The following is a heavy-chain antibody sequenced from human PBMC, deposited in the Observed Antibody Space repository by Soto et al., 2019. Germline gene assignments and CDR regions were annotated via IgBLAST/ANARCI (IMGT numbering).Heavy chain of an antibody. V-gene: IGHV3-53*02. D-gene: IGHD1-26*01. Sequence: EVQLVETGGGLIQPGGSLRLSCAASGFTVSSNYMSWVRQAPGKGLEWVSVIYSGDSTYYADSVKGRFTISRDNSKNTLYVQMNSLTVEDTAVYYCARAQYTGSYFDACDVWGQGTMVTVSS. J-gene: IGHJ3*01. CDR3: ARAQYTGSYFDACDV. CDR1: GFTVSSNY. CDR2: IYSGDST.